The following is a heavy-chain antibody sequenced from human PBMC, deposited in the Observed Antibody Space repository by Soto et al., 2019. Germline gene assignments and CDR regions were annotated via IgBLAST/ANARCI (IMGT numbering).Heavy chain of an antibody. CDR1: GFSLGTSGVG. CDR2: IYWDDDK. D-gene: IGHD1-7*01. CDR3: AHRRIGVSQWNYGDFDY. Sequence: QITLKESGPALVKPTQTLTLTCTFSGFSLGTSGVGVGWVRQPPGKALEWLVIIYWDDDKRYSPFLRNRLTITKDTSKNQVVLTMTNVDPVDTATYFCAHRRIGVSQWNYGDFDYWGQGILVTVSS. V-gene: IGHV2-5*02. J-gene: IGHJ4*02.